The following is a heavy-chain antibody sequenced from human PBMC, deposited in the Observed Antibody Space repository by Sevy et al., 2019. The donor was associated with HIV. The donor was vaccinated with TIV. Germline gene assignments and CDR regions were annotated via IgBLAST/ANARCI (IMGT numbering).Heavy chain of an antibody. CDR2: ISAYNGNT. D-gene: IGHD2-21*02. Sequence: VSVKVSCKASGYTFTSYGISWVRQAPGQGLEWMGWISAYNGNTNYAQKLQGRVTMTTDTSTSTAYMELRSLRSDDTAVYYCARGTYCGGDCYPYYFDYWGQGTLVTVSS. CDR3: ARGTYCGGDCYPYYFDY. V-gene: IGHV1-18*01. CDR1: GYTFTSYG. J-gene: IGHJ4*02.